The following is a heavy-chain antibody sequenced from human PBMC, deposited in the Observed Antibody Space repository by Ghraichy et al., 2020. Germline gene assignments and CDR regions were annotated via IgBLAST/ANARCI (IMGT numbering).Heavy chain of an antibody. CDR3: ARKYISDGFDP. D-gene: IGHD6-25*01. V-gene: IGHV4-34*01. CDR2: INRSGST. Sequence: SETLSLTCAVYGESFSGYYWSWIRQPPGRGLEWIGEINRSGSTNYNPSLKNRVTISVDTSKNQFSLRLSSVTAADTAVYYCARKYISDGFDPWGQGTLVTVSS. J-gene: IGHJ5*02. CDR1: GESFSGYY.